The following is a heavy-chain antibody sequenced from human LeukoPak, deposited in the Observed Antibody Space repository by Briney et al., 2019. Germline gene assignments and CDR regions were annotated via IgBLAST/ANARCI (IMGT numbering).Heavy chain of an antibody. CDR1: GGSISSYY. J-gene: IGHJ4*02. CDR3: ARDRNQGGYFDY. D-gene: IGHD1-14*01. V-gene: IGHV4-59*01. Sequence: SETLSPTCTVSGGSISSYYWSWIRQPPGKGLEWIGYIYYSGSTNYNPSLKSRVTISVDTSKNQFSLKLSSVTAADTAVYYCARDRNQGGYFDYRGQGTLVTVSS. CDR2: IYYSGST.